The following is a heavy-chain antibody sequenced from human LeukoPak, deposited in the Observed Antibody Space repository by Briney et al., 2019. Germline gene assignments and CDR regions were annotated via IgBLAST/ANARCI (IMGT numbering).Heavy chain of an antibody. Sequence: GASVKVSCKASGYTFTSYGISWVRQAPGQGLEWMGWISAYNGNTGYAQKLQGRVTMTKDTSTTTAYMELRSLRSDDTAVYYCARELSLTTVTRGYFDYWGQGTLVTVSS. D-gene: IGHD4-17*01. CDR2: ISAYNGNT. CDR3: ARELSLTTVTRGYFDY. V-gene: IGHV1-18*01. J-gene: IGHJ4*02. CDR1: GYTFTSYG.